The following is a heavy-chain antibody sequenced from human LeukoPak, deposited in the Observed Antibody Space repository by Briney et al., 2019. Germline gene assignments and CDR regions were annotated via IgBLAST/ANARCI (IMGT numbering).Heavy chain of an antibody. V-gene: IGHV3-23*01. CDR2: ISGSGGST. CDR3: AKDMGYDYVWGSYRYIGDY. Sequence: GGSLRLSCAASGFTFSDYYMSWIRQAAGKGLEWVSAISGSGGSTYYADSVKGRFTISRDNSKNTLYLQMNSLRAEDTAVYYCAKDMGYDYVWGSYRYIGDYWGQGTLVTVSS. CDR1: GFTFSDYY. D-gene: IGHD3-16*02. J-gene: IGHJ4*02.